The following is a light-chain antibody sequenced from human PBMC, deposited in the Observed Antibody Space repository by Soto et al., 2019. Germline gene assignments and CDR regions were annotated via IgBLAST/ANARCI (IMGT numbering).Light chain of an antibody. J-gene: IGKJ4*01. Sequence: IVMTQSPDSLAVSLGERATINCKSSQSVLYSSNNKNYLAWFQQKPRQPPKLLIYWASTRESGVPDRFSGGGSGTDFTLTISSLQAEDVAVYYCQQYYSTPLTFGGGTKV. CDR2: WAS. CDR3: QQYYSTPLT. CDR1: QSVLYSSNNKNY. V-gene: IGKV4-1*01.